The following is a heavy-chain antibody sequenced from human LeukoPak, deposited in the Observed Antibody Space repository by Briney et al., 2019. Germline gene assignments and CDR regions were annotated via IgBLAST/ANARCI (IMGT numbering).Heavy chain of an antibody. V-gene: IGHV3-48*01. D-gene: IGHD1-7*01. Sequence: PGGSLRLSCAASGFTFSTYTMNWVRQAPGKGLEWVSYITTTSTTKLYADSVRGRFTISRDNAKNSLYLQMNSLRAEDTAVYYCAKDGKIRNWNYYQAKPVYWGQGTLVTVSS. J-gene: IGHJ4*02. CDR1: GFTFSTYT. CDR2: ITTTSTTK. CDR3: AKDGKIRNWNYYQAKPVY.